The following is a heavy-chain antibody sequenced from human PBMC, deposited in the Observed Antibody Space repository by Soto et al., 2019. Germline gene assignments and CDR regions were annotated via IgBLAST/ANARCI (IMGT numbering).Heavy chain of an antibody. Sequence: EVQLVESGGGLVQPGRSLRLSCAASGFTFDDYAMHWVRQAPGKGLEWVSGISWNSGSIGYADSVKGRFTISRDNAKNSLYLQMNSLRAEDTALYYCAKDPGSGPYNWFDPWGQGTLVTVSS. J-gene: IGHJ5*02. V-gene: IGHV3-9*01. CDR3: AKDPGSGPYNWFDP. D-gene: IGHD1-1*01. CDR2: ISWNSGSI. CDR1: GFTFDDYA.